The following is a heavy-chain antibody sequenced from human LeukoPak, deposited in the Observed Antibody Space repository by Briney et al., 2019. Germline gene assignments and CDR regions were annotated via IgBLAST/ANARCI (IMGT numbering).Heavy chain of an antibody. CDR1: GYSFSTYW. CDR3: ARHSKLASSSFSDY. D-gene: IGHD6-13*01. J-gene: IGHJ4*02. V-gene: IGHV5-51*01. Sequence: PGESLKISCKASGYSFSTYWIGWVRQMPGKGLEWMGIIYPGDSDTRYSPSFQGQVIISADKSISTAYLQWSSLKTSDTAVYYCARHSKLASSSFSDYWGQGTLVTVSS. CDR2: IYPGDSDT.